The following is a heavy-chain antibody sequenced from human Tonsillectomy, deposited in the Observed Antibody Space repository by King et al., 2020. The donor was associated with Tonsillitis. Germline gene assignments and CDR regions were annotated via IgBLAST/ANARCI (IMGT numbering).Heavy chain of an antibody. Sequence: LQLVQSGAEVKKPGASVKVSCKASGYTFTSYGISWVRQAPGQGLEWMGWISAYNGDTNYAQKLQGRVTMTTDTSTSTASMELRSLRSDDTAVYYCARDGVGATGTNDAFEIWGQGTMVTVSS. CDR1: GYTFTSYG. J-gene: IGHJ3*02. D-gene: IGHD1-26*01. V-gene: IGHV1-18*04. CDR3: ARDGVGATGTNDAFEI. CDR2: ISAYNGDT.